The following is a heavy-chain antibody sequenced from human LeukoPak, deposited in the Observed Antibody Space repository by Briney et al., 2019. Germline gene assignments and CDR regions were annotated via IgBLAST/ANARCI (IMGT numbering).Heavy chain of an antibody. CDR1: GFTFSSHG. CDR2: ISGSGDNT. D-gene: IGHD3-10*01. Sequence: PGGSLRLSCAASGFTFSSHGMSWVRQAPGKGLEWVSTISGSGDNTYYADSVKGRFTISRDNSKNTLCLQMNSLRAEDTAVYYCAKVTYGSGTYGAFDYWGQGTLVTVSS. CDR3: AKVTYGSGTYGAFDY. J-gene: IGHJ4*02. V-gene: IGHV3-23*01.